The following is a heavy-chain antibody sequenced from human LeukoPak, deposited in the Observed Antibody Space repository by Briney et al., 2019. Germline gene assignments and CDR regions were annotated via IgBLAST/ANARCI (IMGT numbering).Heavy chain of an antibody. V-gene: IGHV3-23*01. D-gene: IGHD3-10*01. J-gene: IGHJ4*02. CDR2: ISGSAGTT. CDR3: AKNYYGSGSSSLDY. CDR1: GFTFSSYA. Sequence: GGSLRLSCAASGFTFSSYAIGWVRQAPGKGLEWVSAISGSAGTTYYADSVKGRFTTSRDNSKNTLFLQMNSLRAEDTAAYYCAKNYYGSGSSSLDYWGQGTLVTVSS.